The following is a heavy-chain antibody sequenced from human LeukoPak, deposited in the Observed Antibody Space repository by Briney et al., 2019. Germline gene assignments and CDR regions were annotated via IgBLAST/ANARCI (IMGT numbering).Heavy chain of an antibody. J-gene: IGHJ5*02. CDR3: ARAVYYDSSGYRSPGFDP. Sequence: GGSLRLSCAASGFTFSSYRMSWVRQAPGKGLEWVANIKEDGSEKYYVDSVKGRFTISRDNAKNSVDLQMNSLRGADTAVYYCARAVYYDSSGYRSPGFDPWGQGTLVTVSS. CDR2: IKEDGSEK. CDR1: GFTFSSYR. V-gene: IGHV3-7*01. D-gene: IGHD3-22*01.